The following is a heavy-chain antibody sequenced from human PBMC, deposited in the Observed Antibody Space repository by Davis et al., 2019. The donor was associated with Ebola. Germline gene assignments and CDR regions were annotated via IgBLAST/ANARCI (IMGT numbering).Heavy chain of an antibody. D-gene: IGHD7-27*01. CDR2: IIPLFRTP. V-gene: IGHV1-69*13. CDR1: GGTFNNFA. Sequence: SVKVSCKASGGTFNNFAISWVRQAPGQGLEWMGGIIPLFRTPHYAQKFQGRLTITADESTTTAYMELSSLRSEDTAVYYCARAGATLTQSFDNWGQGTLVTVSS. CDR3: ARAGATLTQSFDN. J-gene: IGHJ4*02.